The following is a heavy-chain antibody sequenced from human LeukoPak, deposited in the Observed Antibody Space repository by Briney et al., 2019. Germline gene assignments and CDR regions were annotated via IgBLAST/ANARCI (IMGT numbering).Heavy chain of an antibody. CDR3: ARPYDSSGYYFFWGYYFDY. V-gene: IGHV7-4-1*02. J-gene: IGHJ4*02. Sequence: GASVKVSCKASGYTFTSYAMNWVRQAPGQGLEWMGWINTNTGNPTYAQGFTGRFVFSLDTSVSTAYLQISSLKAEDTAVYYCARPYDSSGYYFFWGYYFDYWGQGTLVTVSS. CDR2: INTNTGNP. CDR1: GYTFTSYA. D-gene: IGHD3-22*01.